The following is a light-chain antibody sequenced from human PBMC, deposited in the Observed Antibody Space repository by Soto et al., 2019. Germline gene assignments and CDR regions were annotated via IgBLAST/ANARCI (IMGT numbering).Light chain of an antibody. CDR3: HQYNNWRT. CDR1: QSVSTN. CDR2: GAS. V-gene: IGKV3-15*01. Sequence: EVVGTLSPATLSLSPWERATLSCRASQSVSTNLAWYQQRPGQAPRLLIYGASARATGVPARFSGSGSGTEFTLTISSLQSEDFAIYYCHQYNNWRTFGQGTRLAI. J-gene: IGKJ5*01.